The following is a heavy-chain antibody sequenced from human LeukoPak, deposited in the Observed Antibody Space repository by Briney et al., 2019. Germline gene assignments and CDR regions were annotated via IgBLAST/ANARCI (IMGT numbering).Heavy chain of an antibody. V-gene: IGHV1-18*01. D-gene: IGHD3-10*01. CDR1: GYTFTNYY. J-gene: IGHJ4*02. Sequence: GASVKVSCKTSGYTFTNYYIHWVRQAPGQGLEWMGWTNPNSGGTNYAQKLQGRVTMTTDTSTSTAYMELRSLRSDDTAVYYCARVPSGQLFDYWGQGTLVTVSS. CDR3: ARVPSGQLFDY. CDR2: TNPNSGGT.